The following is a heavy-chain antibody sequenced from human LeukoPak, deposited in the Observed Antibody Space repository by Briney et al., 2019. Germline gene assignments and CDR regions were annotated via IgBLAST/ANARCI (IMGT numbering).Heavy chain of an antibody. CDR1: GYTFTSYD. CDR2: MNPNSGNT. J-gene: IGHJ5*02. Sequence: ASVKVSCKASGYTFTSYDINWVRQATGQGLEWMGWMNPNSGNTGYAQKFQGRVTMTRNTSISTAYMELSSLRSEDTAVYYCARGFRLGAALPNWFDPWGQGTLVTVSS. V-gene: IGHV1-8*01. D-gene: IGHD1-26*01. CDR3: ARGFRLGAALPNWFDP.